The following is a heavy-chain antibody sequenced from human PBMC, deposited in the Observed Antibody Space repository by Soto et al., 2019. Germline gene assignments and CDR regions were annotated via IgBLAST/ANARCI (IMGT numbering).Heavy chain of an antibody. D-gene: IGHD2-2*01. J-gene: IGHJ4*02. V-gene: IGHV5-51*01. CDR3: ARLLSSTWHCVDY. CDR1: GYSFTNFW. CDR2: IYPGDSDT. Sequence: GESLKISCKGSGYSFTNFWIGWVRQLPGKGLEWVGIIYPGDSDTRYSPSFQGQVTISADKSISTAYLQWNSLKASDTAMYYCARLLSSTWHCVDYWGQGTLVTVSS.